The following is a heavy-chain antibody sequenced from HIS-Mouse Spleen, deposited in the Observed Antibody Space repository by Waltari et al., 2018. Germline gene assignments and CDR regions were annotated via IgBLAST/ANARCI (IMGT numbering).Heavy chain of an antibody. CDR1: GGSISSSSYY. Sequence: QLQLQESGPGLVKPSETLSLTCTVSGGSISSSSYYWGWIRQPPGKGLEWIGSIYYSGSTYYNPSLKSVDTSKNQFSLKLSSVTAADTAVYYCAREIPYSSSWYDWYFDLWGRGTLVTVSS. V-gene: IGHV4-39*07. J-gene: IGHJ2*01. D-gene: IGHD6-13*01. CDR3: AREIPYSSSWYDWYFDL. CDR2: IYYSGST.